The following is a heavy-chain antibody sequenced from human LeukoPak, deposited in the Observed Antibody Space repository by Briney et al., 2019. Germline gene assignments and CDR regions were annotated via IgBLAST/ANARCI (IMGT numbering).Heavy chain of an antibody. CDR2: INQDGSEK. CDR3: ARVAKYYYGSETYYFFEH. Sequence: SGGSLRLSCAASGFTFSNYWISWVRQAPGKGLEWVANINQDGSEKYFVDSVKGRFTISRDNAKNSLYLQMNSLRVEDTAVYYCARVAKYYYGSETYYFFEHWGQGTPVTASS. J-gene: IGHJ4*02. D-gene: IGHD3-10*01. V-gene: IGHV3-7*01. CDR1: GFTFSNYW.